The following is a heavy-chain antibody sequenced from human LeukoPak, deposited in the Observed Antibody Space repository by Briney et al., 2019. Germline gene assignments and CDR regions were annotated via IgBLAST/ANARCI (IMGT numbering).Heavy chain of an antibody. D-gene: IGHD6-6*01. Sequence: ASVKVSCKASGYTFTGYYIHWVRQAPGQGLEWMGWINPNSGGTNYAQKFQGRVTMTRDTFISTAYMELSRLRSDDTAVYYCAKDAEIEYRSSSDYWGQGTLVTVSS. J-gene: IGHJ4*02. CDR2: INPNSGGT. CDR1: GYTFTGYY. V-gene: IGHV1-2*02. CDR3: AKDAEIEYRSSSDY.